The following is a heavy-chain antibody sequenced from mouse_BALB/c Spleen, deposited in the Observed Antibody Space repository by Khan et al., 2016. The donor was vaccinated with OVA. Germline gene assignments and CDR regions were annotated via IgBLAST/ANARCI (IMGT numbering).Heavy chain of an antibody. D-gene: IGHD4-1*01. CDR1: GFTFSSYS. V-gene: IGHV5-6*01. J-gene: IGHJ3*01. Sequence: VQLKESGGDLVKPGGSLKLSCAASGFTFSSYSMSWVRQTPDKRLEWVATISSGGDYTYYPDSVKGRFTISRDNAKNTLYLQMNSLRSEDTAMYYCASHLTGSFAYWGQGTLVTGSA. CDR2: ISSGGDYT. CDR3: ASHLTGSFAY.